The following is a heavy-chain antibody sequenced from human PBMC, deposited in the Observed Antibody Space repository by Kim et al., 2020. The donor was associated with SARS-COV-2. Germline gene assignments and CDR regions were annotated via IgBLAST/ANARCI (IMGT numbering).Heavy chain of an antibody. CDR2: LNTNTGNP. CDR1: GYTFTSYA. J-gene: IGHJ4*02. V-gene: IGHV7-4-1*02. D-gene: IGHD5-12*01. Sequence: ASVKVSCKASGYTFTSYAMNWVRQAPGQGLEWMGWLNTNTGNPTYAQGFTGRFLFSLDTSVSTAYLQISSLKAEDTAVYYCARNYDGKAGVTFDCWGQGTLVTVSS. CDR3: ARNYDGKAGVTFDC.